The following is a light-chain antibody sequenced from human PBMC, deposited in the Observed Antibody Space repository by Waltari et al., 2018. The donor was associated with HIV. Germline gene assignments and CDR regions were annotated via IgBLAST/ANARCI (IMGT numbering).Light chain of an antibody. CDR2: ELR. J-gene: IGLJ2*01. CDR1: SSIVGRYNL. V-gene: IGLV2-23*02. CDR3: CSSAGSSSLV. Sequence: QTALTQPASVSGSPGQSITISCTGTSSIVGRYNLVYWYQQHPVEAPKRIIYELRKRPSGVSNRFSGSKSANTASLTISGLQAEDEADYYCCSSAGSSSLVFGGGTKVSVL.